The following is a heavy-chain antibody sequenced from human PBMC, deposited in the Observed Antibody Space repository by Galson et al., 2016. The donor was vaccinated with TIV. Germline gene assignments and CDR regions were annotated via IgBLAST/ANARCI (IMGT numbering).Heavy chain of an antibody. CDR1: GGSFSGYY. CDR3: ARISLRGGSSAV. CDR2: ISHSGST. J-gene: IGHJ6*02. D-gene: IGHD2-15*01. V-gene: IGHV4-34*01. Sequence: SETLSLTCAVYGGSFSGYYCSWIRQPPGKGLEWIGEISHSGSTSYNPSLESRVTLSIDTSTNQFSLNLNSVTAADTAVDYCARISLRGGSSAVWGRGTTVPVSS.